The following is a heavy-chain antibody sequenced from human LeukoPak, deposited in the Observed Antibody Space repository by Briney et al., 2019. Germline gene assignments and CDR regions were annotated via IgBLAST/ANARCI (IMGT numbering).Heavy chain of an antibody. V-gene: IGHV1-2*02. CDR1: GYTFTGYY. J-gene: IGHJ5*02. Sequence: ASVKVSCKASGYTFTGYYMHWVRQAPGQGLEWMGWINPNSGGTNYAQKFQGRVTMTRDTSISTAYMELSRLRSDDTAVYYCARKRPYSSSWYVWFDPWGQGTLVTVSS. CDR2: INPNSGGT. CDR3: ARKRPYSSSWYVWFDP. D-gene: IGHD6-13*01.